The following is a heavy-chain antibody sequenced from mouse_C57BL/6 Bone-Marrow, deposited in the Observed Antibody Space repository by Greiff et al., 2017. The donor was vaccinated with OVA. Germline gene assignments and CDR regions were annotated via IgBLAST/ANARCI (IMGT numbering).Heavy chain of an antibody. Sequence: QVQLQQPGTELVKPGASVKLSCKASGYTFTSYWMHWVKQRPGQGLEWIGNINPSNGGTNYNEKFKSKATLTVDKSSSTAYMQLSSLTTEDTAVDYCARRGDDGYYGGVYWYFDVWGTGTTVTVSS. J-gene: IGHJ1*03. CDR3: ARRGDDGYYGGVYWYFDV. D-gene: IGHD2-3*01. CDR2: INPSNGGT. V-gene: IGHV1-53*01. CDR1: GYTFTSYW.